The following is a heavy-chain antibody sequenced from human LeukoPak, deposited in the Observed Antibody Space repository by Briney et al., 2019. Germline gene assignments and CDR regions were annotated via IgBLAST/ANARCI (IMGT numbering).Heavy chain of an antibody. V-gene: IGHV3-48*03. Sequence: GGSLRLSCAASGFTFSSYEMIWVRQAPGKGLEWISYISTSGSTIYYADSVKGRFTISRDSATNSLYLQMDSLRAVDTAVYYCSREGRYYFDNWGQGTLVTVSS. D-gene: IGHD3-10*01. CDR3: SREGRYYFDN. CDR1: GFTFSSYE. CDR2: ISTSGSTI. J-gene: IGHJ4*02.